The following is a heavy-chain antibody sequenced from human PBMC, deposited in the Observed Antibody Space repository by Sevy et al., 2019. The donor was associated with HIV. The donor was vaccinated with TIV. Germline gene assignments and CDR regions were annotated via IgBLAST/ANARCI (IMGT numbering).Heavy chain of an antibody. CDR2: ISFSGSDT. CDR3: ARDRVSGSYYAGDFDY. Sequence: GGSLRLYCVASGFTFSNYAMSWVRQAPGKGLEWVSVISFSGSDTYYADSVKGRFTISRDNSKNTLYLQMNTLRAEDTAVYYCARDRVSGSYYAGDFDYWGQGTLVTVSS. J-gene: IGHJ4*02. V-gene: IGHV3-23*01. CDR1: GFTFSNYA. D-gene: IGHD1-26*01.